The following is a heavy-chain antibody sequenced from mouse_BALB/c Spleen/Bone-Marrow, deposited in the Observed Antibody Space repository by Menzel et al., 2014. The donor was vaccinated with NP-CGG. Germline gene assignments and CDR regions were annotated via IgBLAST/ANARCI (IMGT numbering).Heavy chain of an antibody. D-gene: IGHD1-2*01. J-gene: IGHJ3*01. CDR1: GYTFTSYW. Sequence: QVQLKQSGAELAKPGASVKMSCKASGYTFTSYWMHWVKQRPGRGLEWIGYINPSTGYTEYNQKFKDKATLTADKSSSTDYMQLSSLTSEDSAVYYCARGKGYGYVWCAYWGQGTLVTVSA. V-gene: IGHV1-7*01. CDR3: ARGKGYGYVWCAY. CDR2: INPSTGYT.